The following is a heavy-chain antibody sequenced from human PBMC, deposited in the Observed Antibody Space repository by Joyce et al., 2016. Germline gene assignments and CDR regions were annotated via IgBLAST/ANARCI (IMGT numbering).Heavy chain of an antibody. CDR1: GGTRSGYA. V-gene: IGHV1-69*06. CDR2: ITPIFATA. CDR3: ARLRQTGNINDY. D-gene: IGHD1-14*01. J-gene: IGHJ4*02. Sequence: QMQLVQSGAEVKKSGSSVKVSCKALGGTRSGYAVSWVRQDPGQGLEWMGGITPIFATAKYAQKFHARVTITADKSTNTAYMELSSLRYEDTAIYYCARLRQTGNINDYWGQGTLVTVSS.